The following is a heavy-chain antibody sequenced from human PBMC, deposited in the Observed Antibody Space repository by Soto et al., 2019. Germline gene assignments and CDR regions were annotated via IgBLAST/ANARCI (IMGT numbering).Heavy chain of an antibody. CDR1: GFTFDDYT. J-gene: IGHJ4*02. Sequence: EVQLVESGGGVVQPGGSLRLSCAASGFTFDDYTMHWVRQAPGKGLEWVSLISWDGGSTYYADSVKGRFTISRDNSKNFLYMQMSSLRTEDTALYYCAKDTYSSSWRHHFDYWGQGTLVTVSS. V-gene: IGHV3-43*01. CDR3: AKDTYSSSWRHHFDY. CDR2: ISWDGGST. D-gene: IGHD6-13*01.